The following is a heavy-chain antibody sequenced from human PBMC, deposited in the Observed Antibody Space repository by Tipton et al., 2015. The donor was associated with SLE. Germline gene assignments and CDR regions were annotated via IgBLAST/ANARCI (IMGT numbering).Heavy chain of an antibody. CDR3: ARGGRRFLEWTSPSGDGMDV. CDR1: GYSFTSYW. V-gene: IGHV5-10-1*01. D-gene: IGHD3-3*01. Sequence: VQLVQSGAEVKKPGESLRISCKGSGYSFTSYWISWVRQMPGKGLEWMGRIDPSGSYTNYSPSFQGHVTISADKSISTAYLQWSSLKASDTAMYYCARGGRRFLEWTSPSGDGMDVWGQGTTVTVSS. J-gene: IGHJ6*02. CDR2: IDPSGSYT.